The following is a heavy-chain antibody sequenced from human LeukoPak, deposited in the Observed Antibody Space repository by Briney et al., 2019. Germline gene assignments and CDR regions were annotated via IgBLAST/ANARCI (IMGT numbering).Heavy chain of an antibody. CDR1: GGSISSSSYY. D-gene: IGHD3-10*01. J-gene: IGHJ5*02. CDR3: ARHHTFLWFGELLLLVWFDP. V-gene: IGHV4-39*01. Sequence: KPSETLSLTCTVSGGSISSSSYYWGWIRQPPGKGLEWIGSIYYSGSTYYNPSLKSRVTISVDTSKNQFSLKLSSVTAADTAVYYCARHHTFLWFGELLLLVWFDPWGQGTLVTVSS. CDR2: IYYSGST.